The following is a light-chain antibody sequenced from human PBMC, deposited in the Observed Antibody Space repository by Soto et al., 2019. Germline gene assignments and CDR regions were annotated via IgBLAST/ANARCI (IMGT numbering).Light chain of an antibody. CDR1: QSVSNY. Sequence: EIVLTQSPATLSLSPGERATLSCRASQSVSNYLAWYQQKPGQAPRLLIYDASNRATGIPARFSGSGSGTDFTLTISCLEPEDFAVYYCQQRSNWTWTFGQGTKVEIK. V-gene: IGKV3-11*01. CDR2: DAS. CDR3: QQRSNWTWT. J-gene: IGKJ1*01.